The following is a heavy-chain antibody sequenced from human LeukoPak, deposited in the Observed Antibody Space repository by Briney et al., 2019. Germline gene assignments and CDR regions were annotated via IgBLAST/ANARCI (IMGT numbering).Heavy chain of an antibody. J-gene: IGHJ4*02. D-gene: IGHD1-1*01. V-gene: IGHV1-18*01. Sequence: GASVKVSCKASGYTFTSYGISWVRQAPGQGLEWMGWISAYNGNTNYAQKLQGRVTITTDTSTSTAYMELRSLRSDDTAVYYCARGPEEYNWNDGGNYFDYWGQGTLVTVSS. CDR2: ISAYNGNT. CDR3: ARGPEEYNWNDGGNYFDY. CDR1: GYTFTSYG.